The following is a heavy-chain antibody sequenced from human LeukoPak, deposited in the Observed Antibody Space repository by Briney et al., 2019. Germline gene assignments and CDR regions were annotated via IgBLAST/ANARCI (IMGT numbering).Heavy chain of an antibody. D-gene: IGHD3-22*01. J-gene: IGHJ3*02. CDR1: GDSVSSNSAA. V-gene: IGHV6-1*01. Sequence: SQTLSLTCAISGDSVSSNSAAWNWIRQSPSRGLEWLGRTYYRSKWYNDYAVSVKSRITINPDTSKNQFSLQLNSVTPEDTAAYYCARDLYYYDSSGYYPPLHDAFDIWGQGTMVTVSS. CDR2: TYYRSKWYN. CDR3: ARDLYYYDSSGYYPPLHDAFDI.